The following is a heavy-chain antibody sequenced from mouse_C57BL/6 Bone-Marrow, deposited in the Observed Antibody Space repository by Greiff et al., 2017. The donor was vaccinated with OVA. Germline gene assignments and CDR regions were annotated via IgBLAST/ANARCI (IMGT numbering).Heavy chain of an antibody. V-gene: IGHV1-7*01. CDR2: INPSSGYT. Sequence: QVHVKQSGAELAKPGASVKLSCKASGYTFTSYWMHWVKQRPGQGLEWIGYINPSSGYTKYNQKFKDKATLTADKSYSTAYMHLSSLTYQYSAVYYCARGGYYDSSSSYAMDYWGQGTSVTVSS. CDR1: GYTFTSYW. CDR3: ARGGYYDSSSSYAMDY. D-gene: IGHD1-1*01. J-gene: IGHJ4*01.